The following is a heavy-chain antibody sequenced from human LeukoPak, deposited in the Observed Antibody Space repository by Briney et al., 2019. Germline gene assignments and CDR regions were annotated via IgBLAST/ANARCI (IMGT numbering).Heavy chain of an antibody. Sequence: PGGSLRLSCAASGFTFDDYGMSWVREAPGPRLEWVSGFNWTGGGTGSADTVNGRFTIPRDNAKNALYLQMNSLRAEDTAVYCCAKDRCSNGVGWYYYYVDVWGERTAVTIS. D-gene: IGHD2-8*01. CDR2: FNWTGGGT. CDR1: GFTFDDYG. J-gene: IGHJ6*03. V-gene: IGHV3-20*04. CDR3: AKDRCSNGVGWYYYYVDV.